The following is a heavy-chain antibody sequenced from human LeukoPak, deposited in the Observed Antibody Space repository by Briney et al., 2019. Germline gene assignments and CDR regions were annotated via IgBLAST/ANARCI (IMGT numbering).Heavy chain of an antibody. Sequence: SETLSLTSTVSGGSISSYYWSWIRQPPGKGLEWIGYIYYSGSTNYNPSLKSRVTISVDTSKNQFSLKLSSVTAADTAVYYCAGLGMVRGVIPSGYYYGMDVWGQGTTVTVSS. D-gene: IGHD3-10*01. J-gene: IGHJ6*02. CDR1: GGSISSYY. V-gene: IGHV4-59*08. CDR3: AGLGMVRGVIPSGYYYGMDV. CDR2: IYYSGST.